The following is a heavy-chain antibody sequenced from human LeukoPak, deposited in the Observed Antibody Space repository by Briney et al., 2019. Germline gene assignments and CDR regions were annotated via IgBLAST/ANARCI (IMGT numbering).Heavy chain of an antibody. D-gene: IGHD2-15*01. V-gene: IGHV1-2*02. J-gene: IGHJ6*03. CDR3: ARGVMVVAARTWGGQTYYMDV. Sequence: ASVKVSCKASGGTFSSYAISWVRQAPGQGLEWMGWINPNSGGTNYAQKFQGRVTMTRDTSISTAYMELSRLRSDDTAVYYCARGVMVVAARTWGGQTYYMDVWGKGTTVTVSS. CDR2: INPNSGGT. CDR1: GGTFSSYA.